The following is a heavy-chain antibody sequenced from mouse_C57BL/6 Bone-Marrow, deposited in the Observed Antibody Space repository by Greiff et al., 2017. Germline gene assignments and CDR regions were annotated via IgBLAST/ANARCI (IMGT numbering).Heavy chain of an antibody. CDR2: IYPGDGDT. J-gene: IGHJ2*01. D-gene: IGHD2-13*01. V-gene: IGHV1-80*01. CDR3: AREGTGDYYFDY. Sequence: QVQLQQSGAELVKPGASVKISCKASGYAFSSYWMNWVKQRPGKGLEWIGQIYPGDGDTNYNGKFKGKATLTADKSSSTAYMQLSSLTSEDSAVYFGAREGTGDYYFDYWGQGTTLTVSS. CDR1: GYAFSSYW.